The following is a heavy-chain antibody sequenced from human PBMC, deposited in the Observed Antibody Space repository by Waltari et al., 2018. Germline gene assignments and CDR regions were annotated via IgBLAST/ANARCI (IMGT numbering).Heavy chain of an antibody. V-gene: IGHV4-4*02. CDR2: VHHRGKT. Sequence: QVQLRESGPGLVQPSGTRSLTCDLSSPSIRSPRCCSWVLQLPGKGLEWIGQVHHRGKTISSPSLESRVTISEDASKNQFYLKLYAVTAADTAIYYCASDRGVGLYLDSWGQGILVTVSS. D-gene: IGHD2-8*02. CDR3: ASDRGVGLYLDS. CDR1: SPSIRSPRC. J-gene: IGHJ4*02.